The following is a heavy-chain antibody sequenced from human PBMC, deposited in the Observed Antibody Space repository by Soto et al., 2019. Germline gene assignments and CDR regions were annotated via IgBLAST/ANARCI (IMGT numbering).Heavy chain of an antibody. V-gene: IGHV1-69*12. D-gene: IGHD5-12*01. CDR1: GGTFSSSA. CDR2: IIPIFGTA. CDR3: ASLVRGYSGTGYH. Sequence: QVQLVQSGAEVKKPGSSVKVSCKASGGTFSSSAISWVRQAPGQGLEWMGGIIPIFGTANYAQKFQGKVTITADESTSTAYMELSSLRSEDTAVYYCASLVRGYSGTGYHWGQGTLVTVSS. J-gene: IGHJ5*02.